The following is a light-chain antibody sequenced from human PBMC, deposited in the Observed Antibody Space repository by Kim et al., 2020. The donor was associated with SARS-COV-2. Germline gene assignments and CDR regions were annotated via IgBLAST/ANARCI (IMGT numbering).Light chain of an antibody. V-gene: IGLV3-21*01. CDR1: DIGLKT. CDR2: NDT. Sequence: SYELTQPPSVSVAPGKTAGITCQGDDIGLKTAHWYQQKPGQAPALVLFNDTDRPSEIPERFSGSNSGNTATLTISRVEAGDEADYYCQAWDSSSDPWVFGGGTKVTVL. J-gene: IGLJ3*02. CDR3: QAWDSSSDPWV.